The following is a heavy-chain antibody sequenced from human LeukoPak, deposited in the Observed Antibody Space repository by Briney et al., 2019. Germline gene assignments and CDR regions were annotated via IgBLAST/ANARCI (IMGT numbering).Heavy chain of an antibody. CDR2: INHSGGT. J-gene: IGHJ5*02. D-gene: IGHD1-26*01. CDR3: ARGGAIVGASGNWFDP. CDR1: GGSFSGYY. V-gene: IGHV4-34*01. Sequence: SETLSLTCAVYGGSFSGYYWSWIRQPPGRGLEWIGEINHSGGTNYNPSLKSRVTLSVDTSKNHFSLKLSSVTAADTAVYYCARGGAIVGASGNWFDPWGQGTLVTVSS.